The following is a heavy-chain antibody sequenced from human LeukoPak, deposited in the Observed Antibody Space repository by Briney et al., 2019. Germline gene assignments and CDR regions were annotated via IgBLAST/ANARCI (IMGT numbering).Heavy chain of an antibody. CDR1: GGSISSSSYY. CDR3: ARQGSRSDY. Sequence: SETLSLTCTVSGGSISSSSYYWGWIRQPPGKGLEWIGSIYYSGSTYYNPSLKSRVTISVDTSKNQFSLKLSSVTAADTAGYYCARQGSRSDYWGQGTLVTVSS. D-gene: IGHD2-2*01. V-gene: IGHV4-39*01. CDR2: IYYSGST. J-gene: IGHJ4*02.